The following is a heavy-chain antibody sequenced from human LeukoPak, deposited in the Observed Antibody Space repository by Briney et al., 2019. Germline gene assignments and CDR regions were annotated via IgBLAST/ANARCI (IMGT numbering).Heavy chain of an antibody. CDR1: GGSLSSHY. Sequence: PSETLSLTCTVSGGSLSSHYWNWLRQPPARGLEWMGYIFYSGSTNYNPSLKGRFTISVDTSKNQFSLKLSSVTAGDTAVYYCAGQPMITFGRFDPWGQGTLVTVSS. CDR2: IFYSGST. J-gene: IGHJ5*02. V-gene: IGHV4-59*11. D-gene: IGHD3-16*01. CDR3: AGQPMITFGRFDP.